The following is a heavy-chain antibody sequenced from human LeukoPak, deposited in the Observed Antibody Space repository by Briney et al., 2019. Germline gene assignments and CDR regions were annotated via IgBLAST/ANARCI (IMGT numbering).Heavy chain of an antibody. CDR2: IYSGGST. J-gene: IGHJ5*02. V-gene: IGHV3-53*01. Sequence: GSLRLSCAASGFTVSSNYMSWVRQAPGKGLEWVSVIYSGGSTYYADSVKGRFTISRDNSKNTLYLQMNSLRAEDTAVYYCARDQGYYGSGGFDPWGQGTLVTVSS. D-gene: IGHD3-10*01. CDR3: ARDQGYYGSGGFDP. CDR1: GFTVSSNY.